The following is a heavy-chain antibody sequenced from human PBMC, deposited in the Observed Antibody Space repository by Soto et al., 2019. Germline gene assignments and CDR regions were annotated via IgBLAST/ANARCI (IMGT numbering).Heavy chain of an antibody. V-gene: IGHV3-9*01. J-gene: IGHJ3*02. CDR2: ISWNSGSI. CDR1: GFTFDDYA. CDR3: AKDLSSSWHHDAFDI. Sequence: EVQLVESGGGLVQPGRSLRLSCAASGFTFDDYAMHWVRQAPGKGLEWVSGISWNSGSIGYADSVKGRFTNSRDNAKHSPYLQMNSLRAEDTALYYCAKDLSSSWHHDAFDIWGQGTMVTVSS. D-gene: IGHD6-13*01.